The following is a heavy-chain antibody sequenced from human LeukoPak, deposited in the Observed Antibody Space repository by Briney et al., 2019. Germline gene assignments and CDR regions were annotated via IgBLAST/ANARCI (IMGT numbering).Heavy chain of an antibody. V-gene: IGHV4-59*08. Sequence: PSETLSLTCTVSGGSISSYYWSWVRQPPGKGLEWIGYIYYSGSTNYNPPLKSRVTISVDPSKNQFSLKLSYVTAAEPAVYYWARHKYCSSTSCYAGYYYYGMDVWGQGTTVTVSS. D-gene: IGHD2-2*01. CDR2: IYYSGST. CDR3: ARHKYCSSTSCYAGYYYYGMDV. CDR1: GGSISSYY. J-gene: IGHJ6*02.